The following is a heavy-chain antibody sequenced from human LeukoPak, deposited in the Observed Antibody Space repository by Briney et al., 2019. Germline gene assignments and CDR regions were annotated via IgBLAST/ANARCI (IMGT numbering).Heavy chain of an antibody. CDR1: GFTFSSYG. CDR3: ASPPPRVLRFLEWYDY. Sequence: GGSLRLSCAASGFTFSSYGMHWVRQAPGKGLEWVAFIRYDGSNKYYADSVKGRFTISRDNSKNTLYLQMNSLRAEDTAVYYCASPPPRVLRFLEWYDYWGQGTLVTVSS. J-gene: IGHJ4*02. CDR2: IRYDGSNK. D-gene: IGHD3-3*01. V-gene: IGHV3-30*02.